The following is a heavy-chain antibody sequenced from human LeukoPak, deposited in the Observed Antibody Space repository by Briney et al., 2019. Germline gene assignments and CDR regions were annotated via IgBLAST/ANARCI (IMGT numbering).Heavy chain of an antibody. D-gene: IGHD4-17*01. CDR3: ARDLVTVTKGFDI. CDR1: DNSFSSHY. Sequence: SETLSLTCAVSDNSFSSHYWTWIRQPPGKGLEWIGYISYIGSTNYNPSLKSRVTISIDTSKNQFSLKLSSVTAADTAVYYCARDLVTVTKGFDIWGRGTMVSVSS. CDR2: ISYIGST. J-gene: IGHJ3*02. V-gene: IGHV4-59*11.